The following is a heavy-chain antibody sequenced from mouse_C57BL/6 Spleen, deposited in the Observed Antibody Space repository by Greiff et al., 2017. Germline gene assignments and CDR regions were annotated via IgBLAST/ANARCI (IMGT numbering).Heavy chain of an antibody. D-gene: IGHD2-5*01. CDR2: ISNGGGST. CDR3: ARLNYSNPDWYFDV. Sequence: DVMLVESGGGLVQPGGSLKLSCAASGFTFSDYYMYWVRQTPEKRLEWVAYISNGGGSTYYPDTVKGRLTISRDNAKNTRYLQMSRLKSEDTAMYYCARLNYSNPDWYFDVWGTGTTVTVSS. J-gene: IGHJ1*03. V-gene: IGHV5-12*01. CDR1: GFTFSDYY.